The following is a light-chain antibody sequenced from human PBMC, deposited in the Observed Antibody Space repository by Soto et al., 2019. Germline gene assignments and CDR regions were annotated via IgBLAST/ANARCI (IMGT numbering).Light chain of an antibody. J-gene: IGLJ1*01. CDR3: QSYDSSLSGYV. V-gene: IGLV1-40*01. CDR2: GYT. Sequence: QSVLTQPPSVSGAPGQRVTISCTGSSSNIGAGYDVHWYQQLPGTAPKLLIFGYTSRPSGVPDRFSGSKSGTSASLAITGLQAEDEADYYCQSYDSSLSGYVFGTGTKVTVL. CDR1: SSNIGAGYD.